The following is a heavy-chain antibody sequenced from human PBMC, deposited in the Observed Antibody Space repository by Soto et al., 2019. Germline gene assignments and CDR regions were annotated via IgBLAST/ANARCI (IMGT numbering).Heavy chain of an antibody. J-gene: IGHJ5*02. CDR3: GRDLASNANCIDP. V-gene: IGHV4-31*03. D-gene: IGHD2-2*01. CDR2: IYYTGKT. CDR1: GDPLHIGGYY. Sequence: SETLSLTCSVSGDPLHIGGYYWTWIRQRPGEGLEWMGYIYYTGKTYYNPSLESRLTMSVDRSKNQFSLKLNSVTAADTAVYYCGRDLASNANCIDPWGQGTLVTVSS.